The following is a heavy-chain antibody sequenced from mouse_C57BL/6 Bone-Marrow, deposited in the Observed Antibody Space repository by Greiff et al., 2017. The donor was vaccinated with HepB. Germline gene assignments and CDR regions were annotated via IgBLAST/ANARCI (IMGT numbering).Heavy chain of an antibody. CDR2: IDPSDSYT. V-gene: IGHV1-69*01. CDR3: ARAGLRFNY. CDR1: GYTFTSYW. J-gene: IGHJ2*01. D-gene: IGHD1-1*01. Sequence: QVQLQQPGAELVMPGASVKLSCKASGYTFTSYWMHWVKQRPGQGLEWIGEIDPSDSYTNYNQKFKGKSTLTVDKSSSTAYMQLSSLTSVDSAVYYCARAGLRFNYWGQGTTLTVSS.